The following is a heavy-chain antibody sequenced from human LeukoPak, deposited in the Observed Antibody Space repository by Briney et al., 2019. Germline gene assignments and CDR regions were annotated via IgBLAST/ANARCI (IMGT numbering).Heavy chain of an antibody. CDR2: ISYDGSNK. J-gene: IGHJ4*02. CDR3: AKAPPYSSSWDFDY. Sequence: GGSLRLSCAASGFTFSSYAMHWVRQAPGKGLEWVAVISYDGSNKYYADSVKGRFTISRDNSKNTLYLQMNSLRAEDTAVYYCAKAPPYSSSWDFDYWGQGTLVTVSS. D-gene: IGHD6-13*01. V-gene: IGHV3-30*04. CDR1: GFTFSSYA.